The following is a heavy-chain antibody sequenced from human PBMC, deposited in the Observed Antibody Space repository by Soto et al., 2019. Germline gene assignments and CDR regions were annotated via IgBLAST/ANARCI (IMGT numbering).Heavy chain of an antibody. J-gene: IGHJ4*02. CDR3: ARDLHPRIKFGGVIEMYY. CDR2: IWYDGGNK. Sequence: QVQLVESGGGVVQPGRSLSRSGAASGFAFSSYGMHWVRQAPGKGLEWVAIIWYDGGNKYYADSVKGRFTTSRDNSQKPLYVQINSLRAEDTAVYYCARDLHPRIKFGGVIEMYYWGQGTLLAVSS. V-gene: IGHV3-33*08. CDR1: GFAFSSYG. D-gene: IGHD3-16*02.